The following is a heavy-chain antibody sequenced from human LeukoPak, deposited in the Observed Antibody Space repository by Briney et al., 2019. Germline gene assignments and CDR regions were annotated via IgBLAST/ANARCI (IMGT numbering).Heavy chain of an antibody. CDR1: GGSISSSSYY. Sequence: SETLSLTCTVSGGSISSSSYYWGWIRQPPGKGLEWIGSIYYSGSTYYNPSLKSRVTISVDTSKNQFSLKLSSVTAADTAVYYCARNNDYGDYGVFWFDPWGQGTLVTVSS. D-gene: IGHD4-17*01. V-gene: IGHV4-39*01. CDR2: IYYSGST. J-gene: IGHJ5*02. CDR3: ARNNDYGDYGVFWFDP.